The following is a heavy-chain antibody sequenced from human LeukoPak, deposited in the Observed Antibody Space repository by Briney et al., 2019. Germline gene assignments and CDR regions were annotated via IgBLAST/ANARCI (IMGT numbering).Heavy chain of an antibody. J-gene: IGHJ5*02. CDR3: SRDSGTYNWLDP. D-gene: IGHD1-26*01. V-gene: IGHV3-73*01. CDR2: IDKKDKGYATAT. Sequence: GGSLKLSCAASGFTFSGSAIHRVRQSSGKGLEWVGQIDKKDKGYATATAYAASVKGRFTISRDDSINTAYLQMKSLKTEDTALYYCSRDSGTYNWLDPWGQGTLVTVSS. CDR1: GFTFSGSA.